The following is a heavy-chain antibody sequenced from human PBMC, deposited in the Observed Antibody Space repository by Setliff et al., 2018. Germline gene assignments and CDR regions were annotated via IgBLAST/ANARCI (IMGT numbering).Heavy chain of an antibody. J-gene: IGHJ3*02. Sequence: GESLKISCKGSGYSFTSYWIGWVRQMPGKGLEWMGIIYPGDPDTRYSPSFQGQVTISADKSILTAFLQWTYLKASDSAMYYCARQAIFGSDAFDIWGQGTMVTVSS. CDR1: GYSFTSYW. CDR2: IYPGDPDT. D-gene: IGHD3-3*01. CDR3: ARQAIFGSDAFDI. V-gene: IGHV5-51*01.